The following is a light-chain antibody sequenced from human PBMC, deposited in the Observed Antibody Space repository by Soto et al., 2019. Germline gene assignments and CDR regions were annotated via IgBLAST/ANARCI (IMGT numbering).Light chain of an antibody. Sequence: QSVLTQPASVSGSPGQSITISCTGTSRDVGGYNYVSWYQQHPGKAPKLIIFEVSSRPSGVSNRFSGSKSGNTASLTISGLQTEDDADYYCCSSTSSTTWVFGGGTKLTVL. J-gene: IGLJ3*02. CDR1: SRDVGGYNY. CDR2: EVS. V-gene: IGLV2-14*01. CDR3: CSSTSSTTWV.